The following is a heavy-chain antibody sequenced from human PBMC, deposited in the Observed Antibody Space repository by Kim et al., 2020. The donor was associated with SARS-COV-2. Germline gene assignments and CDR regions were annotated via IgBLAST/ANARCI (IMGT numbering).Heavy chain of an antibody. Sequence: ASVKVSCKASGYTFTSYYMHWVRQAPGQGLEWMGIINPSGGSTSYAQKFQGRVTTTRDTSTSTVYMALSSLRSEDTAVYYCARGSPVYYDILTGYYRDYWGQGTLVTVSS. D-gene: IGHD3-9*01. CDR1: GYTFTSYY. J-gene: IGHJ4*02. V-gene: IGHV1-46*01. CDR2: INPSGGST. CDR3: ARGSPVYYDILTGYYRDY.